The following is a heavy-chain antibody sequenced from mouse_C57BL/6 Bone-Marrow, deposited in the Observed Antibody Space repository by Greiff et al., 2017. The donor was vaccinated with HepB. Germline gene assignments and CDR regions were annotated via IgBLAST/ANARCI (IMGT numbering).Heavy chain of an antibody. Sequence: VQLQQSGAELVRPGASVKLSCTASGFNIKDDYMHWVKQRPEQGLEWIGWIDPENGDSEYASKFQGKATITADTSSNTAYLQLSGLTSEDTAVYYCTSKVLSTTVGLQGYWGQGTTLTVSS. D-gene: IGHD1-1*01. CDR2: IDPENGDS. CDR3: TSKVLSTTVGLQGY. V-gene: IGHV14-4*01. J-gene: IGHJ2*01. CDR1: GFNIKDDY.